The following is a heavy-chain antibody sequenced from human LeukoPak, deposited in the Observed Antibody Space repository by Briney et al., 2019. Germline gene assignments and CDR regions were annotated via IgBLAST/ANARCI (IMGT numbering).Heavy chain of an antibody. Sequence: PGGSLRLSCAASGFTFSSYAMSWVRQAPGKGLEWVAVISYDGSNKYYADSVKGRFTISRDNSKNTLYLQMNSLRAEDTAVYYCASMVRGAASYWGQGTLVTVSS. J-gene: IGHJ4*02. V-gene: IGHV3-30*04. CDR2: ISYDGSNK. CDR3: ASMVRGAASY. CDR1: GFTFSSYA. D-gene: IGHD3-10*01.